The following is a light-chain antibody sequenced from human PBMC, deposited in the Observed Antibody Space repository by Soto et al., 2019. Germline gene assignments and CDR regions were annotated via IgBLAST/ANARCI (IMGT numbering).Light chain of an antibody. CDR2: DAS. Sequence: DVQLTQSPSTLSASVGDRVTITCLASQGVSDWLAWYQQKPGKAPKLLIYDASSLQSGVRSRFSGSGSGTEFSLTISSLQPDDFATYYCQQYYRSCTFGQGTKVEIK. CDR1: QGVSDW. CDR3: QQYYRSCT. V-gene: IGKV1-5*01. J-gene: IGKJ2*02.